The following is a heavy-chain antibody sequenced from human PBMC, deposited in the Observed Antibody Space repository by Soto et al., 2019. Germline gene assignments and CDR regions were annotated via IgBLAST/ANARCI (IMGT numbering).Heavy chain of an antibody. J-gene: IGHJ6*03. CDR2: IYYSGST. CDR3: ASVRGVITSRHYYYYMDV. CDR1: GGSISSYY. D-gene: IGHD3-10*01. Sequence: SETLSLTCTVSGGSISSYYWSWIRQPPGKGLEWIGYIYYSGSTNYNPSLKSRVTISVDTSKNQFSLKLSSVTAADTAVYYCASVRGVITSRHYYYYMDVWGKGTTVTVSS. V-gene: IGHV4-59*08.